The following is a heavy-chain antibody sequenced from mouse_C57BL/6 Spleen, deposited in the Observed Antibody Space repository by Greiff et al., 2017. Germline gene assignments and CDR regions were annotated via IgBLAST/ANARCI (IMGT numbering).Heavy chain of an antibody. Sequence: QVQLKESGPGLVQPSQSLSITCTVSGFSLTSSGVHWVRQSPGTGLEWLGVIWSGGSTAFNAAFISRLSLSKDNSKSQVFFKMNSLQADDTAIYYCARNRYYYGSSNYWYFDVWGTGTTVTVSS. D-gene: IGHD1-1*01. CDR3: ARNRYYYGSSNYWYFDV. CDR1: GFSLTSSG. CDR2: IWSGGST. V-gene: IGHV2-2*01. J-gene: IGHJ1*03.